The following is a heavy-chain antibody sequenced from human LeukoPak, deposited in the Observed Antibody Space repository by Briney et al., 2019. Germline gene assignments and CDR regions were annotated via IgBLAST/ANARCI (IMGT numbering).Heavy chain of an antibody. Sequence: PSETLSLTCTVSGGSISHYYWTWIRQPAGKGLEWIGRIYSSGDTNYNPSLTSRVTMSVDTSKSQFSLELRSVTAADTAVYYCARASGDYRFQAPHWFDPWGQGTQVTVSS. CDR3: ARASGDYRFQAPHWFDP. J-gene: IGHJ5*02. V-gene: IGHV4-4*07. CDR2: IYSSGDT. CDR1: GGSISHYY. D-gene: IGHD2-21*02.